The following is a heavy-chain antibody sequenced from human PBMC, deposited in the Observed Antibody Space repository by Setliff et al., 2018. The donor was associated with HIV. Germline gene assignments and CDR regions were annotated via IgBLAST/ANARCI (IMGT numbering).Heavy chain of an antibody. D-gene: IGHD6-13*01. CDR1: GFTFSNSA. CDR2: ISYDGSNK. V-gene: IGHV3-30*04. Sequence: LRLSCAASGFTFSNSAMHWVRQAPGKGLGWVAGISYDGSNKYYTDSVKGRFTISRDNSKNTLYLQMNSLRAEDSAVYYCAREVAADGTYFDYWGQGALVTVPQ. J-gene: IGHJ4*01. CDR3: AREVAADGTYFDY.